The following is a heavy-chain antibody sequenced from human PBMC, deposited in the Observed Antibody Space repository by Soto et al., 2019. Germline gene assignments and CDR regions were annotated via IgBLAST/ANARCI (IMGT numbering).Heavy chain of an antibody. Sequence: QVQLVQSGAEVKKPGASVKVSCKASGYTFTSYGISWVRQAPGQGLEWMGWISAYNGNTNYAQKRQGRVTMTTITSTSTAYMELRSLRSDDTAVYYCARDLVRERYWALFDPWCQGTLVTVSS. J-gene: IGHJ5*02. D-gene: IGHD2-15*01. CDR1: GYTFTSYG. CDR2: ISAYNGNT. V-gene: IGHV1-18*01. CDR3: ARDLVRERYWALFDP.